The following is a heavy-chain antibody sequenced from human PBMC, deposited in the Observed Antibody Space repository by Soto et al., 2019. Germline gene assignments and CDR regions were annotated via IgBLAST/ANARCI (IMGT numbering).Heavy chain of an antibody. CDR3: ARKEDIVLVPAAIDP. J-gene: IGHJ5*02. V-gene: IGHV4-4*02. CDR2: IYHSGST. Sequence: PSETLSLTCAVSGGSVSTTHWWTWVRQPPGKGLEWIGEIYHSGSTNYNPSLKSRVTISVDKSKNQFSLKLSSVTAADTAVYYCARKEDIVLVPAAIDPWGQGTLVTVSS. CDR1: GGSVSTTHW. D-gene: IGHD2-2*01.